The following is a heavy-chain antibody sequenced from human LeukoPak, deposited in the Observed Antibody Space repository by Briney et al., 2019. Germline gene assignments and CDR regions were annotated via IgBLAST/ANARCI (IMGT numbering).Heavy chain of an antibody. CDR1: GGSISSGTYY. V-gene: IGHV4-61*02. CDR2: IYTSGST. CDR3: ARTRTGQQLVVPYYYYYYMDV. J-gene: IGHJ6*03. D-gene: IGHD6-13*01. Sequence: SETLSLTCTVSGGSISSGTYYWSWIRQPAGKGLEWIGRIYTSGSTNYNPSLKSRVTISVDTSKNQFSLKLSSVTAADTAVYYCARTRTGQQLVVPYYYYYYMDVWGKGTTVTISS.